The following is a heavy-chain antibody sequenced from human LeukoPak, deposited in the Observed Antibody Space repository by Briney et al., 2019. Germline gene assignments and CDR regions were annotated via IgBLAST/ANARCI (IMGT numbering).Heavy chain of an antibody. CDR2: INHSGST. CDR1: GYSISSGYY. D-gene: IGHD2/OR15-2a*01. J-gene: IGHJ4*02. V-gene: IGHV4-34*01. CDR3: ARGRASSL. Sequence: KPSETLSLTCAVSGYSISSGYYWSWIRQPPGKGLEWIGEINHSGSTNYNPSLKSRVTISVDTSKNQFSLKLSSVTAADTAVYYCARGRASSLWGQGTLVTVSS.